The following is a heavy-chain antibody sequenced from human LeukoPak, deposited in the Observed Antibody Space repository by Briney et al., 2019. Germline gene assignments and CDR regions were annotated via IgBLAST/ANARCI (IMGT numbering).Heavy chain of an antibody. J-gene: IGHJ4*02. V-gene: IGHV4-31*03. CDR3: ARENDYGHGIFDY. CDR1: GGSISSGGYY. Sequence: SETLSLTCTVSGGSISSGGYYWSWIRQHPGKGLEWIGYIYYSGSTYYNPSLKSRVTISVDTSKNQFSLKLSSVTAADTAVYYCARENDYGHGIFDYWGQGTLVTVSS. D-gene: IGHD4-17*01. CDR2: IYYSGST.